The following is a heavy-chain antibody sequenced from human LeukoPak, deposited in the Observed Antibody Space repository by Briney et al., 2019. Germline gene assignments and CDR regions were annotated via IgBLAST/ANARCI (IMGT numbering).Heavy chain of an antibody. CDR2: ISAYNGNT. V-gene: IGHV1-18*01. CDR1: GYTFTSYG. J-gene: IGHJ4*02. D-gene: IGHD3-9*01. CDR3: ARDDILTGDPFDY. Sequence: GASVKVSCKASGYTFTSYGISWVRQAPGQGLEWMGWISAYNGNTNYAQKLQGRVTMTRDTSTSTVYMELSSLRSEDTAVYYCARDDILTGDPFDYWGQGTLVTVSS.